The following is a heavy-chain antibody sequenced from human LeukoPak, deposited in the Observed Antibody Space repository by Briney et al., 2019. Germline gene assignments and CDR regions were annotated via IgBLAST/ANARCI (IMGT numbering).Heavy chain of an antibody. D-gene: IGHD3-16*01. CDR2: MSPNSGNT. V-gene: IGHV1-8*01. CDR1: GYNFNTYD. Sequence: ASVKVSCKASGYNFNTYDINWVRQTGGQGLEWMGWMSPNSGNTAYAQKFQGRVTMSRNTSIATVYMEVSSLTSDDTAVYYCTRGKIGGDDFDYWGQGTQVTVSS. CDR3: TRGKIGGDDFDY. J-gene: IGHJ4*02.